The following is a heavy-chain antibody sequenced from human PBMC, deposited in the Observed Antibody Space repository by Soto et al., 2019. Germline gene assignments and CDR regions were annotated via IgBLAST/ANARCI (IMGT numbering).Heavy chain of an antibody. Sequence: EVHLLESGGGLVQPGGSLRLSCVASGLTFRNYAMGWVRQAPGKGLEWVSAITATGDRAQYIDSVRGRFTISRDNSQNTLYMQMNSLRAEDTAVYYCAKDLRGPEAGTWYFDLWGRGSLVTVSS. D-gene: IGHD6-13*01. CDR2: ITATGDRA. CDR3: AKDLRGPEAGTWYFDL. CDR1: GLTFRNYA. J-gene: IGHJ2*01. V-gene: IGHV3-23*01.